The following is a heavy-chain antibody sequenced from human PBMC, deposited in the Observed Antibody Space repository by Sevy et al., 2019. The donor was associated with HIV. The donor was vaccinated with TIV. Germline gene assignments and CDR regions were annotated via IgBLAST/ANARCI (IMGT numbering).Heavy chain of an antibody. D-gene: IGHD3-16*01. J-gene: IGHJ4*02. CDR3: AKGGDRPSAGVSLYLFDY. CDR1: GFTFSNYA. Sequence: GGSLRLSCAASGFTFSNYAMTWVRQAPGKGLEWVSATSGTGGSTYYADSVKGRFTISRDNSKNTLYLQMNSLRVEDTGIYYCAKGGDRPSAGVSLYLFDYWGQGTLVTVSS. V-gene: IGHV3-23*01. CDR2: TSGTGGST.